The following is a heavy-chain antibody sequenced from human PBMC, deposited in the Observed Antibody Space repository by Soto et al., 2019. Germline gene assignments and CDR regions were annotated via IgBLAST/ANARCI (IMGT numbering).Heavy chain of an antibody. V-gene: IGHV3-66*01. CDR2: IYSGGGT. CDR1: GVTVSNNF. D-gene: IGHD4-17*01. CDR3: TRNVPVTPLGY. J-gene: IGHJ4*02. Sequence: EVQLMESGGDLVQPGGSLRLSCAASGVTVSNNFMSWVRQAPGKGLEWVSIIYSGGGTHYADSVKGRFTISRDNYKNTVYLQMNSLRVEDTAVYYCTRNVPVTPLGYWGQGTLVTVSS.